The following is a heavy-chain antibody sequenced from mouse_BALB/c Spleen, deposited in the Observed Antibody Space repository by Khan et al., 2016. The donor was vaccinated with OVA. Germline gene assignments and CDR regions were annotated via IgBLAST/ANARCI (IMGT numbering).Heavy chain of an antibody. CDR3: AKYGNHWYFDV. CDR2: ILPGSNDT. V-gene: IGHV1-9*01. D-gene: IGHD2-1*01. Sequence: VQLQESGAELMKPGASVKISCKATGYTFSSYWIEWLKQRPGHGLEWIGEILPGSNDTNYNEKFKGKATFTADTSSNTAYMQLSGLTSEDSAVYYCAKYGNHWYFDVWGAGTTVTVSS. J-gene: IGHJ1*01. CDR1: GYTFSSYW.